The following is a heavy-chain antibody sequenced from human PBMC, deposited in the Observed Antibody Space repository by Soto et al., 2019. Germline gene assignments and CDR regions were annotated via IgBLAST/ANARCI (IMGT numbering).Heavy chain of an antibody. CDR3: PRALGLVDC. V-gene: IGHV1-46*01. Sequence: QVQLVQSGAEVKKPGASVKVSCKASGYTFSSYYIHWVRQAPGQGLEWIGINNPIGGSTNYAQNSKATLTVTRDTPTATVYMDLSALTSSDAARYYCPRALGLVDCWGQGTLVTVSS. CDR2: NNPIGGST. D-gene: IGHD3-9*01. CDR1: GYTFSSYY. J-gene: IGHJ4*02.